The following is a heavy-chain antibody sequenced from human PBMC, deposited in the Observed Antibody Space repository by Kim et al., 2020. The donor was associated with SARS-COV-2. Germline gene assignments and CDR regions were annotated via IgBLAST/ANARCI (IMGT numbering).Heavy chain of an antibody. CDR3: ARVADSWPDY. D-gene: IGHD6-13*01. J-gene: IGHJ4*02. CDR2: ST. Sequence: STSYNPSLKSRVTISLYTSENQFSQKLSSVTAADTAVYYCARVADSWPDYWGQGTLVTVSS. V-gene: IGHV4-39*01.